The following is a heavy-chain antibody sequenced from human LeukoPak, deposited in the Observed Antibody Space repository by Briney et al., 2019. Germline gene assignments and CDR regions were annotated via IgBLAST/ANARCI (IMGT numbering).Heavy chain of an antibody. J-gene: IGHJ4*02. D-gene: IGHD3-22*01. V-gene: IGHV4-38-2*01. Sequence: SETLSLTXAVSGYSISSGYYWGWIRQPPGKWLEWIGSIYHSGSTYYNPSLKSRVTISVDTSKNQFSLKLSSVTAADTAVYYCARRVVEYYDSSGSYYFDYWGQGTLVTVSS. CDR1: GYSISSGYY. CDR2: IYHSGST. CDR3: ARRVVEYYDSSGSYYFDY.